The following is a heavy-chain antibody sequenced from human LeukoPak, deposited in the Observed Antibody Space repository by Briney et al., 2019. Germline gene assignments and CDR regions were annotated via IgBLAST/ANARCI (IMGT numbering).Heavy chain of an antibody. CDR3: ARTTTGISYVGVDY. CDR1: GYTFTSYG. V-gene: IGHV1-18*01. J-gene: IGHJ4*02. CDR2: ISAYNGNT. D-gene: IGHD1-14*01. Sequence: ASVKVSCKASGYTFTSYGISWVRQAPGQGLEWMGWISAYNGNTNYAQKPQGRVTMTTDTSTSTAYMELRRLRSDDTAVYYCARTTTGISYVGVDYWGQGTLVTVSS.